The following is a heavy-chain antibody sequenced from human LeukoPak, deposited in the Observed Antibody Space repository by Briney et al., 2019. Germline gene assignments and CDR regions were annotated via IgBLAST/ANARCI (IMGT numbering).Heavy chain of an antibody. D-gene: IGHD2-2*01. V-gene: IGHV4-34*01. CDR3: ARGQVPAARGYNWFDP. Sequence: SETLSLTCAVYGWSFNDYYWNWVRQPPGKGLEWIGEINARGDTNYNPSLKSRVTISVDSSNNQFSLTLTSMIAADTAIYYCARGQVPAARGYNWFDPWGQGTLVTVSS. CDR2: INARGDT. J-gene: IGHJ5*02. CDR1: GWSFNDYY.